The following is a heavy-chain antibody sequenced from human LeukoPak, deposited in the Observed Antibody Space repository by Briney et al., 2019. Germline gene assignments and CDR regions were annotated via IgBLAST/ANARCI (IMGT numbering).Heavy chain of an antibody. Sequence: GGSLRLSCAASGFTFSSYGMHWVRQAPGKGLEWVAVIWYDGSNKYYADSVTGRFTISRDNSKNTLYLQMNSLRAEDTAVYYCARDDLESIAAAAKGYYYGMDVWGQGTTVTVSS. CDR2: IWYDGSNK. CDR1: GFTFSSYG. V-gene: IGHV3-33*01. J-gene: IGHJ6*02. CDR3: ARDDLESIAAAAKGYYYGMDV. D-gene: IGHD6-13*01.